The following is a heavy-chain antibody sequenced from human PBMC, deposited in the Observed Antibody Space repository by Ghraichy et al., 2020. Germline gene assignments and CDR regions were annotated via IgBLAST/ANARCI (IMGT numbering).Heavy chain of an antibody. CDR1: GFTFSNAW. CDR3: TTDFYDFWSGSDY. V-gene: IGHV3-15*01. Sequence: GGSLRLSCVASGFTFSNAWMSWVRQAPGKGLEWVGLIKSKTDGGTTDYAAPVKVRFTISRDGSKNTLYLQMNSLKTEDTAVYYCTTDFYDFWSGSDYWGQGTLVTVSS. J-gene: IGHJ4*02. CDR2: IKSKTDGGTT. D-gene: IGHD3-3*01.